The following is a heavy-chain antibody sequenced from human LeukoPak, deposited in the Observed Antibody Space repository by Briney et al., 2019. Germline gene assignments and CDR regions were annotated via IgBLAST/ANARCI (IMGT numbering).Heavy chain of an antibody. Sequence: GASVKVSCKASGGTFSSYAISWVRQAPGQGLEWMGGIIPIFGTANYAQKFQGRVTITADESTSTAYMELSSLRSEDTAVYYCARSTDLIVGATYFDYWGQGTLVTVSS. V-gene: IGHV1-69*13. D-gene: IGHD1-26*01. CDR1: GGTFSSYA. CDR2: IIPIFGTA. J-gene: IGHJ4*02. CDR3: ARSTDLIVGATYFDY.